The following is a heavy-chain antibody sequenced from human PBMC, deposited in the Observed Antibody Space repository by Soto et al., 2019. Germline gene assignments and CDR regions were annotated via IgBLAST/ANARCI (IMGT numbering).Heavy chain of an antibody. CDR1: GGTFGNLG. J-gene: IGHJ5*01. V-gene: IGHV1-69*01. CDR2: TIPIFDTP. Sequence: QMQLVQSGAEVKKPGSSVKVSCKASGGTFGNLGITWLQRAPGQGLKWLGGTIPIFDTPHYAEKFRDRLTITADATSTAYMELTSLSSEDTATYYCARDREDGSGTKYNWFDSWGQGTLVTVSS. D-gene: IGHD3-10*01. CDR3: ARDREDGSGTKYNWFDS.